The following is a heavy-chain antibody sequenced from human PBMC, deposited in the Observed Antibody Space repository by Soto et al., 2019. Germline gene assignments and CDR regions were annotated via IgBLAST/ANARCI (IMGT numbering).Heavy chain of an antibody. CDR3: TTGDSSGSQQTYYYGMDV. Sequence: PGGSLRLSCAASGFTFSNAWMSWVRQAPGKGLEWVGRIKSKTDGGTTDYAAPVKGRFTISRDDSKNTLYLQTNSLKTEDTAVYYCTTGDSSGSQQTYYYGMDVWGQGTTVTVSS. CDR1: GFTFSNAW. V-gene: IGHV3-15*01. CDR2: IKSKTDGGTT. J-gene: IGHJ6*02. D-gene: IGHD3-10*01.